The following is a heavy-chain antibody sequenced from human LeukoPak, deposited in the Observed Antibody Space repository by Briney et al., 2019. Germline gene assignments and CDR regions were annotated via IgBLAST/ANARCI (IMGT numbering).Heavy chain of an antibody. CDR1: GFIVSSNY. D-gene: IGHD3-22*01. J-gene: IGHJ3*02. CDR3: ARRQGYDYDSSDYVNAFDI. Sequence: PGGSLRLSCAASGFIVSSNYMSWVRQAPGKGLEGVSLLYSGGSTYYSDSVKGRFNISRDNSKNTLYLQMNSLRAEDTAVYYCARRQGYDYDSSDYVNAFDIWGQGTRVTVSS. V-gene: IGHV3-53*01. CDR2: LYSGGST.